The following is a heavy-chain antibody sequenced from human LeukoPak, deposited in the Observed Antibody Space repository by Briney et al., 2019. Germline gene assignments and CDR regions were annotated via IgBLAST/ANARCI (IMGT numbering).Heavy chain of an antibody. J-gene: IGHJ3*02. CDR2: ISRSSSYI. CDR3: ARDGGARAWFGEFPEAFDI. CDR1: GFTFNNFG. Sequence: GGSLRLSCEASGFTFNNFGMNWVRQAPGKGLEWVSSISRSSSYIYYADSVKGRFTISRDNAKNSLYLQMNSLRAEDTAVYYCARDGGARAWFGEFPEAFDIWGQGTMVTVSS. D-gene: IGHD3-10*01. V-gene: IGHV3-21*01.